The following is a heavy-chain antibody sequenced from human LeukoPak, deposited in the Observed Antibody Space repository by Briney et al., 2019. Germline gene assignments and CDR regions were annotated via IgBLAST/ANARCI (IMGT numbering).Heavy chain of an antibody. CDR2: IYSGGST. CDR1: GFTLSSNY. Sequence: GGSLRLSCAASGFTLSSNYMSGVRQAPGKGLEGVSVIYSGGSTYYADSVKGRFTISRDNSKNTLYLQMNSLRAEDTAVYYCARPNDDSSGHHDYWGQGTLVTVSS. CDR3: ARPNDDSSGHHDY. V-gene: IGHV3-66*04. J-gene: IGHJ4*02. D-gene: IGHD3-22*01.